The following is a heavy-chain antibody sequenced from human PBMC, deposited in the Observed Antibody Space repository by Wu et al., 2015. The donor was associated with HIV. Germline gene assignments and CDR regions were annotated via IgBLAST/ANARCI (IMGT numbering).Heavy chain of an antibody. Sequence: QVQLVQSGAEVKKPGASVKVSCKTSGYTFSSYGLSWVRQAPGRGLEWMGWISAYNGNTNYAQKLQGRVTMTTDTSTTTAYMELRSLRSDDTAVYYCARTPGYCSGGNCYSEYFQYWGQGTLVTVSS. CDR2: ISAYNGNT. V-gene: IGHV1-18*01. J-gene: IGHJ1*01. CDR3: ARTPGYCSGGNCYSEYFQY. CDR1: GYTFSSYG. D-gene: IGHD2-15*01.